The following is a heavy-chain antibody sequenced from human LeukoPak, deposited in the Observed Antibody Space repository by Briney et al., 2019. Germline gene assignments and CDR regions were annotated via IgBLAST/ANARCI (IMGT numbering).Heavy chain of an antibody. CDR3: ARDFGDGYNPGHDY. CDR1: GFTFDDYA. Sequence: GGSLRLSCAASGFTFDDYAMHWVRQAPGKGLEWVSGISWNSGSIGYADSVKGRFTISRDNSKNTLYLQMNSLRAEDTAVYYCARDFGDGYNPGHDYWGQGTLVTVSS. CDR2: ISWNSGSI. D-gene: IGHD5-24*01. J-gene: IGHJ4*02. V-gene: IGHV3-9*01.